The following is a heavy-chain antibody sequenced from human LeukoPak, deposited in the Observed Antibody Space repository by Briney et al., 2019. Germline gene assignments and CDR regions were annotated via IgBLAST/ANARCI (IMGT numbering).Heavy chain of an antibody. J-gene: IGHJ6*02. Sequence: GGSLRLSCAASAFTFSSYAMNWVRQAPGKGLEWVANIKQDGSEKYYVDSVKGRFTISRDDSKNALYLQMNSLKTEDTAVYYCTRGNFWSGFYGMDVWGQGTTVIVSS. CDR2: IKQDGSEK. V-gene: IGHV3-7*03. CDR3: TRGNFWSGFYGMDV. D-gene: IGHD3-3*01. CDR1: AFTFSSYA.